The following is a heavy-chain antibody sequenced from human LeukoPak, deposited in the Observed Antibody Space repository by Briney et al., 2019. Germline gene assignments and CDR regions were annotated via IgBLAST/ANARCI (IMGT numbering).Heavy chain of an antibody. CDR1: GGSFSDYY. Sequence: PSETLSLTCTVYGGSFSDYYWSWIRQPPGKGLDWIGEINHSGSTNYSPSLKSRVTISVDTSNNQFSLKLSSVTAADTAVYYCARGGRSYYDSSGYYYSWGQGILVTVSS. J-gene: IGHJ4*02. V-gene: IGHV4-34*01. D-gene: IGHD3-22*01. CDR2: INHSGST. CDR3: ARGGRSYYDSSGYYYS.